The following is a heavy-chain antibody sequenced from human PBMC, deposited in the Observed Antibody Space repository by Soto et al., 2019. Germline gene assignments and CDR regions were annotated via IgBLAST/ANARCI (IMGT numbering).Heavy chain of an antibody. J-gene: IGHJ4*02. V-gene: IGHV1-18*01. D-gene: IGHD1-1*01. Sequence: QVHLVQSGAEVKKPGASVKVSCKASGYTFTSYGITWVRQAPGQGLEWMGWISAHNGKTDYAQKLQGRAIATRDTSTRTAYMELRSLRSDDTAVYYCARGRYGDYWGQGALVTVSS. CDR1: GYTFTSYG. CDR3: ARGRYGDY. CDR2: ISAHNGKT.